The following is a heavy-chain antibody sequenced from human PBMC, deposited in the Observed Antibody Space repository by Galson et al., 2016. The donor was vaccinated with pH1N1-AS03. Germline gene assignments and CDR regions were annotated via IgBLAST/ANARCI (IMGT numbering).Heavy chain of an antibody. J-gene: IGHJ2*01. CDR2: IYSGGST. CDR3: AKKAVTNWFFDL. Sequence: SLRLSCAASGVTIRSNYMNWVRQAPVKGLEWVSVIYSGGSTYYADPVKGRFTISRHNSKNTLFLQMNSLRAEDTAVYYCAKKAVTNWFFDLWGRGTLVTVSS. V-gene: IGHV3-53*04. D-gene: IGHD4-17*01. CDR1: GVTIRSNY.